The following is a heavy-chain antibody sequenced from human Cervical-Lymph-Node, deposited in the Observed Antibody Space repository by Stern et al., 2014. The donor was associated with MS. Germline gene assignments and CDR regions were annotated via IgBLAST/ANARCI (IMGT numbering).Heavy chain of an antibody. Sequence: QVQLQQWGAGLLKPSETLSLTCAVYGGSLSGYYGSWIRQTPGKGLEWIGHIKHSVHTNYNPSLKSRVTISVDTSKNQFSLKLISVTAADTAVYYCARGLGEHNRYSYGYGYWGQGTQVTVSS. CDR1: GGSLSGYY. J-gene: IGHJ4*02. V-gene: IGHV4-34*01. CDR3: ARGLGEHNRYSYGYGY. D-gene: IGHD5-18*01. CDR2: IKHSVHT.